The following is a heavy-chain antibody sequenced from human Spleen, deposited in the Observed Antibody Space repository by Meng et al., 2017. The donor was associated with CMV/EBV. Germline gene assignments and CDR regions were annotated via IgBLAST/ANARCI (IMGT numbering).Heavy chain of an antibody. Sequence: QVQLQESGPGLVKPSQTRSLTCTVSGGSISSGDYYWSWIRQPPGKGLEWIGYIHHSGSAYYNPSLKSRVSISVDTSKNQFSLNLNSMTAADTAVYYCASFDHIPRRNYFDYWGQGTLVTVSS. CDR1: GGSISSGDYY. J-gene: IGHJ4*02. D-gene: IGHD2-21*01. CDR2: IHHSGSA. CDR3: ASFDHIPRRNYFDY. V-gene: IGHV4-30-4*08.